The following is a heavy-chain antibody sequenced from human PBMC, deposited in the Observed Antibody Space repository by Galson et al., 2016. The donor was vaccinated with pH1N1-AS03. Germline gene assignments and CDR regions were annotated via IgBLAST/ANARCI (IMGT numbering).Heavy chain of an antibody. Sequence: SVKVSCKASGYTFSNYGITWVRQAPGQGLQWMGWIKNNNDNTIYGQNFQGRVTLTTDLSTNTAYMELKNLRSDDTGVYYCARAFEEYLLRDYSSVFDSWGQGTLVTVPS. D-gene: IGHD2/OR15-2a*01. CDR3: ARAFEEYLLRDYSSVFDS. V-gene: IGHV1-18*01. CDR1: GYTFSNYG. J-gene: IGHJ4*02. CDR2: IKNNNDNT.